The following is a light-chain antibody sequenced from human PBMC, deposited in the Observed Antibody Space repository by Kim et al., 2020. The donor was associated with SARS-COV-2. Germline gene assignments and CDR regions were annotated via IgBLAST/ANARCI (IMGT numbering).Light chain of an antibody. CDR3: QQYGIAPPYT. CDR1: TSVCSHC. J-gene: IGKJ2*01. CDR2: SVS. V-gene: IGKV3-20*01. Sequence: SPGETATLSCRTSTSVCSHCLAWYQQKPGQAPILLIYSVSNRATGIPDRFSGSGSVTDFSLTISRLEPEDFAVYYCQQYGIAPPYTFGQGTKLEI.